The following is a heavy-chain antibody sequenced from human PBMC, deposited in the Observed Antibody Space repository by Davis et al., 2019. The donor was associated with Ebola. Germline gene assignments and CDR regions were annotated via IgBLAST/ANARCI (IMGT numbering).Heavy chain of an antibody. CDR3: ARAPYYYDVSGFYVDF. CDR1: GYSFFSYW. CDR2: IYPGDSDT. D-gene: IGHD3-22*01. Sequence: KVSCKGSGYSFFSYWISWVRQMPGKGLEWMGIIYPGDSDTRYSPSFLGQVIFSADKSISTAYLQWSSLKASDTATYYCARAPYYYDVSGFYVDFWGQGTLVTVSS. V-gene: IGHV5-51*01. J-gene: IGHJ4*02.